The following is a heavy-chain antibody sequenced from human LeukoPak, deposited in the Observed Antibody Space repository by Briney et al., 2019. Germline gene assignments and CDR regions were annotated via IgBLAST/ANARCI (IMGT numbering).Heavy chain of an antibody. CDR3: AGDFSDGYNDRSFDY. V-gene: IGHV4-59*01. Sequence: PSEALSLTCIDSVDSIISYYWSCIRQPPEGGLEWIGSTYNSGSTNYNLSLKSRATISVATSKNQFHLKLSSVAAADTAGFYGAGDFSDGYNDRSFDYWGQGTLVTVSS. D-gene: IGHD5-24*01. CDR2: TYNSGST. CDR1: VDSIISYY. J-gene: IGHJ4*02.